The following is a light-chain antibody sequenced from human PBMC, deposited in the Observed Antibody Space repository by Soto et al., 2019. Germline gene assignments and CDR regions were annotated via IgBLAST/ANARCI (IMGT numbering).Light chain of an antibody. Sequence: QSALTQPPSASGTPGQRVTISCSGSSSNIGSNYVYWYQHLTGTAPKLLIYRNNQRPSGVPDRFSGSKSGTSASLAISGLRSEDEAGYYCATWDDSLSNYVFGTGTKLTVL. CDR2: RNN. V-gene: IGLV1-47*01. CDR3: ATWDDSLSNYV. J-gene: IGLJ1*01. CDR1: SSNIGSNY.